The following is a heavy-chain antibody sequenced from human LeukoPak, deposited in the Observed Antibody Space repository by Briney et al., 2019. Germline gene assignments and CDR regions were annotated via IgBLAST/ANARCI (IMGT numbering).Heavy chain of an antibody. J-gene: IGHJ4*02. Sequence: SETLSLTCTVSGGSIRRHYWSWIWQPAGKGLEWIGRIYTSGSTNYNPSLKSRVTISVDKSKNQFSLKLSSVTAADTAVYYCARAPIVRATYLHYWGQGTLVTVSS. D-gene: IGHD1-26*01. V-gene: IGHV4-4*07. CDR1: GGSIRRHY. CDR2: IYTSGST. CDR3: ARAPIVRATYLHY.